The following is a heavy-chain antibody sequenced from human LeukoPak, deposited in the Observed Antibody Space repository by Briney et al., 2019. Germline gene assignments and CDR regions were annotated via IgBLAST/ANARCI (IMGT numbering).Heavy chain of an antibody. CDR3: AREATGGDAGLDY. CDR1: GGSVSGYY. V-gene: IGHV4-59*02. CDR2: IHYSGST. Sequence: SETLSLTCTVSGGSVSGYYWSWIRQPPGKGLEWIAYIHYSGSTNYNPSLRSRVTMSVETSKNQFSLRLTSVTAADTAVYYRAREATGGDAGLDYWGQGTLVTVSS. D-gene: IGHD5-12*01. J-gene: IGHJ4*02.